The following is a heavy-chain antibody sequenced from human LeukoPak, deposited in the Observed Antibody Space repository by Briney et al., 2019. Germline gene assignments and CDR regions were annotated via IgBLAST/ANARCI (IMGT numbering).Heavy chain of an antibody. J-gene: IGHJ4*02. D-gene: IGHD3-22*01. CDR2: INPGSGDT. Sequence: ASVKVSCKASGYTFTDFALHWVRQAPGQSLEWMGWINPGSGDTKSSQKFRDRVTITRDTSANTAYMQLTRLKSEDTAVYYCARVYDSSGYPLDYWGQGTLVTVSS. CDR1: GYTFTDFA. CDR3: ARVYDSSGYPLDY. V-gene: IGHV1-3*01.